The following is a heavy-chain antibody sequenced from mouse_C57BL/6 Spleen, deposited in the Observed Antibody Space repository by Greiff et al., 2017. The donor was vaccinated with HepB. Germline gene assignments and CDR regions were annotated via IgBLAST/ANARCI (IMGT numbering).Heavy chain of an antibody. D-gene: IGHD1-1*01. V-gene: IGHV1-64*01. CDR3: ARELYYGSSLDY. CDR1: GYTFTSYW. CDR2: IHPNSGST. J-gene: IGHJ2*01. Sequence: VQLQQSGAELVKPGASVKLSCKASGYTFTSYWMHWVKQRPGQGLEWIGMIHPNSGSTNYNEKFKSKATLTVDKSSSTAYMQLSSLTSEDSAVYYCARELYYGSSLDYWGQGTTLTVSS.